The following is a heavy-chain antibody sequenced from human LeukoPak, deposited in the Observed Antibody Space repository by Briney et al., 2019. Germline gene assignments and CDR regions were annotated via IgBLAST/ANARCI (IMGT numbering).Heavy chain of an antibody. CDR1: GFTVSSNS. Sequence: PGGSLRLSCTVSGFTVSSNSMSWVRQAPGKGLEWVSFIYSDNTHYSDSVKGRFTISRDNSKNTLYLQMNSLRAEDTAVYYCASRAGAYPHPYDYWGQGTLVTVSS. J-gene: IGHJ4*02. CDR2: IYSDNT. D-gene: IGHD3-16*01. CDR3: ASRAGAYPHPYDY. V-gene: IGHV3-53*01.